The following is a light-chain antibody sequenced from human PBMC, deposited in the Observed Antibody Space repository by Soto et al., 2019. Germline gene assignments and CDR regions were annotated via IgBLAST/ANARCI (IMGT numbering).Light chain of an antibody. CDR1: SSNIGAGYD. Sequence: QSVLTQPPSVSGAPGQRGTISCTGSSSNIGAGYDVHWYQQLPGTAPKLLIYGNSNRPSGVPDRFSGSKSGTSASLAITGLQAEDEADYYCQSYDSSSYWVFGGGTKLTVL. CDR2: GNS. V-gene: IGLV1-40*01. J-gene: IGLJ3*02. CDR3: QSYDSSSYWV.